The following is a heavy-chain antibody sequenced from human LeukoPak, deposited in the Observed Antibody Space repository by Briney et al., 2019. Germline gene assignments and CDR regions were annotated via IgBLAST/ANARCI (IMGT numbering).Heavy chain of an antibody. V-gene: IGHV3-23*05. CDR2: VDRSGTHR. J-gene: IGHJ4*02. Sequence: GGSLRLSCVASGFTFSSYAMTWVRQVPGKGLEWVSSVDRSGTHRDYADSVKGRFNISRDNSKNTVYLHMASLTAEDTAVYFCAKSKDDHIRPFDHWGQGTLVSVSS. D-gene: IGHD2-21*01. CDR3: AKSKDDHIRPFDH. CDR1: GFTFSSYA.